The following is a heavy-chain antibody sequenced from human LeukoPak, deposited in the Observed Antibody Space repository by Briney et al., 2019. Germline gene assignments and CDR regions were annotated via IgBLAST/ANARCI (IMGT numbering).Heavy chain of an antibody. J-gene: IGHJ5*02. CDR3: ARDAGPSGSYQEGWFDP. V-gene: IGHV1-69*04. CDR2: IIPIFGIA. Sequence: GASVKVSCKASGGTFSSYAISWVRQAPGQGLEWKGRIIPIFGIANYAQKFQGRVTITADKSTSTAYMELSSLRSEDTAVYYCARDAGPSGSYQEGWFDPWGQGTLVTVSS. CDR1: GGTFSSYA. D-gene: IGHD1-26*01.